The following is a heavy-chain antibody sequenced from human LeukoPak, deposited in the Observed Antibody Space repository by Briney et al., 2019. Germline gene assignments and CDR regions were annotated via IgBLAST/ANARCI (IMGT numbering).Heavy chain of an antibody. CDR3: TRHGYGYDY. Sequence: GGSLRLSCVASGFTFSGSAMHWVRQASGKGLEWVGRTRSKANSYATAYAASVKGRFTISRDDSKNTAYLQMNSLKTEDTAVYYCTRHGYGYDYWGQGTLVTVSS. J-gene: IGHJ4*02. CDR1: GFTFSGSA. V-gene: IGHV3-73*01. D-gene: IGHD5-18*01. CDR2: TRSKANSYAT.